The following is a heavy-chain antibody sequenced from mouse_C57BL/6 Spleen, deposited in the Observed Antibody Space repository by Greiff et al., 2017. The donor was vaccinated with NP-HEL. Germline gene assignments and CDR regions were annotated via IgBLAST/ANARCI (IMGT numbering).Heavy chain of an antibody. CDR2: ISSGGSYT. D-gene: IGHD1-1*01. V-gene: IGHV5-6*01. CDR3: ARHEDYYGSRAWFAY. J-gene: IGHJ3*01. Sequence: EVKVVESGGDLVKPGGSLKLSCAASGFTFSSYGMSWVRQTPDKRLEWVATISSGGSYTYYPDSVKGRFTISRDNAKNTLYLQMSSLKSEDTAMYYCARHEDYYGSRAWFAYWGQGTLVTVSA. CDR1: GFTFSSYG.